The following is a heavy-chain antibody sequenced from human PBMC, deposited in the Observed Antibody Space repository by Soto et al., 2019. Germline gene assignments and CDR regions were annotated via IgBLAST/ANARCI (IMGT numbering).Heavy chain of an antibody. CDR1: GFNITNNY. V-gene: IGHV3-53*01. CDR3: ARSYDSSGYYPGSFDY. CDR2: IYSGGST. D-gene: IGHD3-22*01. Sequence: GGSLRLSCAASGFNITNNYMSWVRQAPGKGLEWVSFIYSGGSTYYADSVKGRFSISRDISKNTLFLQMNSLRAEDTAVFYCARSYDSSGYYPGSFDYWGQGTLVTVSS. J-gene: IGHJ4*02.